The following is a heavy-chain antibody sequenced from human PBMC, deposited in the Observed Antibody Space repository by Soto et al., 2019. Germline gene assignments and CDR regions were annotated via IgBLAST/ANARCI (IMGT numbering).Heavy chain of an antibody. D-gene: IGHD4-4*01. CDR1: GGSVSSGSHY. V-gene: IGHV4-61*01. CDR2: IYYSGST. CDR3: ARVTTVTSFDY. J-gene: IGHJ4*02. Sequence: SETLSLTCTVSGGSVSSGSHYWSWIRQPPGKGLEWLGYIYYSGSTNYNPSLKSRVTISLDTSKNQFSLKLGSVTAADTAVYYCARVTTVTSFDYWGQGTLVTVSS.